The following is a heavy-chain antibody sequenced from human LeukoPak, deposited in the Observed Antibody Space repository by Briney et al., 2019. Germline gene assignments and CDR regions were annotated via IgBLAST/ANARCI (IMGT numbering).Heavy chain of an antibody. Sequence: ASVKVSCKVSGYTLTGLSMHWVRQAPGKGLEWMGGFDPEDGETIYAQKFQGRVTMTEDTSTDTAYMELSSLRSEDTAVYYCATTYYYDSSGPISLFTVVPFAFDIWGQGTMVTVSS. D-gene: IGHD3-22*01. CDR2: FDPEDGET. CDR1: GYTLTGLS. J-gene: IGHJ3*02. V-gene: IGHV1-24*01. CDR3: ATTYYYDSSGPISLFTVVPFAFDI.